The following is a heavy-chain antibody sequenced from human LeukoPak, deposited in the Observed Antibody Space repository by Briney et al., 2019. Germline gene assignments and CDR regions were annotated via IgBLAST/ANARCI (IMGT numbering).Heavy chain of an antibody. CDR1: GIAFSRSW. Sequence: GGSLRLSCAASGIAFSRSWMSWVRQAPGKGLEWVAFIKHDGSEAHYVDSVKGRFTISRDNAKNSLSLQMNSLNVDDTGVYFCTRDALFGSGRTHLDFWSQGTLVSVSS. CDR3: TRDALFGSGRTHLDF. CDR2: IKHDGSEA. D-gene: IGHD3-10*01. J-gene: IGHJ4*02. V-gene: IGHV3-7*04.